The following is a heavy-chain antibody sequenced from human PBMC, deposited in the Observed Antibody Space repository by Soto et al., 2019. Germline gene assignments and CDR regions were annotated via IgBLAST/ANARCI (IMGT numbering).Heavy chain of an antibody. CDR3: ARDTSRPPDYIWNEYDDAFDI. Sequence: EVQLVESGGGLVQPAGSLRLSCAASGFTFKSYAMNWVRQAPGKGLERVSFISSGSSSIYYADSVKGRFTISRDNAQRSLHLQMNSLGAEDTAVYYCARDTSRPPDYIWNEYDDAFDIWGQGTMVAVSS. CDR1: GFTFKSYA. CDR2: ISSGSSSI. V-gene: IGHV3-48*01. D-gene: IGHD1-20*01. J-gene: IGHJ3*02.